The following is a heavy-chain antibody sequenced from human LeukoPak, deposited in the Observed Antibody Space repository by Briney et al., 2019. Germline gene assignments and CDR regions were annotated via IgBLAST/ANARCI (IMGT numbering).Heavy chain of an antibody. J-gene: IGHJ4*02. CDR3: AKDIQRGFDYTNSLDY. CDR2: IWSDATNQ. V-gene: IGHV3-33*06. CDR1: GFIFSDYG. D-gene: IGHD4-11*01. Sequence: PGGSLRLSCAASGFIFSDYGMHWVRQAPGKGLEWVAVIWSDATNQYCADSVRGRFAISRDDSTSMVYLQMNSLRAEDTAVYFCAKDIQRGFDYTNSLDYWGQGTLVTVSS.